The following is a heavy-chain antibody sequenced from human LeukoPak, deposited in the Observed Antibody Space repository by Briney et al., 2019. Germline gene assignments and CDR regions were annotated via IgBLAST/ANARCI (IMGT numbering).Heavy chain of an antibody. CDR3: ARGPVLRYFDWLLRGDY. J-gene: IGHJ4*02. Sequence: GASVKVSCKASGYTFTGYYMHWVRQAPGQGLEWMGWINPNSGGTNYAQKFQGRVTMTRDTSISTAYMELSRLRSDDTAVYYCARGPVLRYFDWLLRGDYWGQGTLVTVSS. CDR2: INPNSGGT. CDR1: GYTFTGYY. V-gene: IGHV1-2*02. D-gene: IGHD3-9*01.